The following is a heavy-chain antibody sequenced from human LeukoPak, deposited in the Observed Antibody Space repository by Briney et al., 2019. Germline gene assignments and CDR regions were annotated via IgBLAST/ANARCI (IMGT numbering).Heavy chain of an antibody. V-gene: IGHV3-30-3*01. D-gene: IGHD6-6*01. Sequence: SGGSLRLSCAASGFTFISYAMHWVRQAPGKGLEWVAVISYDGSNEYYADSVKGRFTISRDNSKNTLYLQMNSLRAEDTAVYYCAREEYSSSSFDYWGQGTLVTVSS. J-gene: IGHJ4*02. CDR3: AREEYSSSSFDY. CDR2: ISYDGSNE. CDR1: GFTFISYA.